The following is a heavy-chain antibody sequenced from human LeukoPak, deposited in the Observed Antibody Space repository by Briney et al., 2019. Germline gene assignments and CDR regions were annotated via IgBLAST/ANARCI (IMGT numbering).Heavy chain of an antibody. Sequence: ASVKVSCKASGYTFTSFGISWVRQAPGQGLEWMGGIIPIFGTANYAQKFQGRVTITADESTSTAYMELSSLRSEDTAVYYCARADETGGDYWGQGTLVTVSS. CDR1: GYTFTSFG. D-gene: IGHD2-15*01. J-gene: IGHJ4*02. CDR2: IIPIFGTA. CDR3: ARADETGGDY. V-gene: IGHV1-69*13.